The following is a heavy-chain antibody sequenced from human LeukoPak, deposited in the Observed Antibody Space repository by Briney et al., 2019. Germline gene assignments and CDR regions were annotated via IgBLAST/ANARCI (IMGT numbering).Heavy chain of an antibody. V-gene: IGHV3-66*01. J-gene: IGHJ4*02. D-gene: IGHD2-15*01. CDR3: ARLYCSGGSCYDY. CDR2: IYSGGST. CDR1: GFTFSSYA. Sequence: GGSLRLSCAASGFTFSSYAMSWVRQAPGKGLEWVSVIYSGGSTYYADSVKGRFTISRDNSKNTLYLQMNSLRAEDTAVYYCARLYCSGGSCYDYWGQGTLVTVSS.